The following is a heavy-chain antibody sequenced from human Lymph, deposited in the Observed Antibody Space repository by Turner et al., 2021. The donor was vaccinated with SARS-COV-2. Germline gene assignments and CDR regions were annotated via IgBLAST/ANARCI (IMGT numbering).Heavy chain of an antibody. CDR1: GYTLPELS. V-gene: IGHV1-24*01. J-gene: IGHJ5*02. Sequence: QVQLVQSGAEVKKPGASVKVPCKVSGYTLPELSMHWVRQTPGKGLEWMGGFDPEDGETIYAQNFQGRVTMTEDTSTDTAYMDLSSLRSEDTAVYYCATAPAAVVTGWFDPWGQGTLVTVSS. CDR2: FDPEDGET. D-gene: IGHD2-15*01. CDR3: ATAPAAVVTGWFDP.